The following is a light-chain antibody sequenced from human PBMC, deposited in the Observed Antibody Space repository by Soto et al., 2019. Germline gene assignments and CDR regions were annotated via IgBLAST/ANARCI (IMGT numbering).Light chain of an antibody. J-gene: IGKJ4*01. CDR2: STS. CDR1: QTIGRNY. CDR3: QQYASSPLLT. V-gene: IGKV3-20*01. Sequence: EIVLTQSPGTRSLSPGETATLSCRASQTIGRNYLAWYQQKPGQAPRLLIFSTSTRATGIPERFSGGGSGTDFTLSISRLEPEDFAVYYCQQYASSPLLTFGGGTKVEIK.